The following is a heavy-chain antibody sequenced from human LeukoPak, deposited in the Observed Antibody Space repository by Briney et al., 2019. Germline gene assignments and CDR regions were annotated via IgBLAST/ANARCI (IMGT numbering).Heavy chain of an antibody. V-gene: IGHV3-74*01. Sequence: GGSLRLSCAASGFTFSSYWMHWVRQAPGKGLVWVSRINSDGSSTSYADSVKGRFTISRDNAKNTLYLRMNSLRAEDTAVYYCASVDYYGSGSYYPYWGQGTLVTVSS. CDR3: ASVDYYGSGSYYPY. CDR1: GFTFSSYW. J-gene: IGHJ4*02. CDR2: INSDGSST. D-gene: IGHD3-10*01.